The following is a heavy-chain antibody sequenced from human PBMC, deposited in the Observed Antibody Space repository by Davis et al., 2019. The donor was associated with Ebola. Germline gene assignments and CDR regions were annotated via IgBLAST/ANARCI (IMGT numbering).Heavy chain of an antibody. CDR1: SGSTTPYF. CDR2: IYNNGNT. D-gene: IGHD2/OR15-2a*01. CDR3: AGHSKSFLEDV. Sequence: SETLSLTCTVSSGSTTPYFWSWIRQPPGKGLEWIGYIYNNGNTNYNASLRSRVTMSIDTSKNQLSLTMSSMTAADTAVDFCAGHSKSFLEDVWGQGTTVIVSS. J-gene: IGHJ6*01. V-gene: IGHV4-4*09.